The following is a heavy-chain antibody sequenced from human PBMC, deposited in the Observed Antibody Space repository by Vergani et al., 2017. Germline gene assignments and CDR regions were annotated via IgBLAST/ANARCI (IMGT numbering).Heavy chain of an antibody. CDR1: GGSISSYY. D-gene: IGHD3-10*01. CDR2: IYYSGGT. Sequence: QVQLQESGPGLVKPSETLSLTCTVSGGSISSYYWSWIRKPPGKGLGWIGYIYYSGGTNYKPALKSRFTISVDTSKNQFSLKLSSVTAADTAVYYCARPHGDILPPDPRRLDYWGQGTLVTVSS. J-gene: IGHJ4*02. V-gene: IGHV4-59*01. CDR3: ARPHGDILPPDPRRLDY.